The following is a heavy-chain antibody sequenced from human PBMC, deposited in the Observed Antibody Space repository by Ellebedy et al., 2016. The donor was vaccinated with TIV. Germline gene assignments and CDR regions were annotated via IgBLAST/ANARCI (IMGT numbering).Heavy chain of an antibody. CDR3: ARRSIAARTFDY. Sequence: ASVKVSXXASGYTFTSYDINWVRQATGQGLEWMGWMNPNSGNTGYAQKFQGRVTMTRNTSISTAYMELSSLRSEDTAVYYCARRSIAARTFDYWGQGTLVTVSS. V-gene: IGHV1-8*01. CDR2: MNPNSGNT. J-gene: IGHJ4*02. D-gene: IGHD6-6*01. CDR1: GYTFTSYD.